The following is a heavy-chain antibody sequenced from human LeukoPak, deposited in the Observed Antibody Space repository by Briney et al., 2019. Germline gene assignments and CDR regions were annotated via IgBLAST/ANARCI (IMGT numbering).Heavy chain of an antibody. CDR3: ARDPATYSYDSSGIWDAFDI. Sequence: PSETLSLTCTVSGYSISSGYYWGWIRQPPGKERKWFGSINHSGSTSYNPSLKSRVTISVDTSTHQFSLKLSSVTAADTAVYYCARDPATYSYDSSGIWDAFDIWGRRTMVTVSS. V-gene: IGHV4-38-2*02. D-gene: IGHD3-22*01. J-gene: IGHJ3*02. CDR1: GYSISSGYY. CDR2: INHSGST.